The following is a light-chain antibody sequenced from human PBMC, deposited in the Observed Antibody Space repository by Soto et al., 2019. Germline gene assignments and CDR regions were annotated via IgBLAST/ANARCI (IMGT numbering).Light chain of an antibody. CDR1: QSISNN. CDR3: QQSYSTPWT. CDR2: DAS. Sequence: EIQMTQSPSSLSASAGDRVTISCRASQSISNNLAWYQQKPGKAPKLLIYDASRGERGVPSRSSGSGSGTDFTLTISSLQPEDFATYYCQQSYSTPWTFGQGTKVDI. J-gene: IGKJ1*01. V-gene: IGKV1-39*01.